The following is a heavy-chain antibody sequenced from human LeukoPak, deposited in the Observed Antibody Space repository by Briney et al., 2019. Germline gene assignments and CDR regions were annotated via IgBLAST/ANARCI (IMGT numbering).Heavy chain of an antibody. J-gene: IGHJ4*02. CDR1: GFTFSSYW. CDR3: ARGHSTGCFDY. CDR2: INSGGSDS. D-gene: IGHD1-14*01. V-gene: IGHV3-74*01. Sequence: GGSLRLSCAASGFTFSSYWIHWVRQAPGKGLVWVSRINSGGSDSIYADSVKGRFTNSRDNAQNTVYLQMNSLRAEDTAIYYCARGHSTGCFDYWGQGTLVTVSS.